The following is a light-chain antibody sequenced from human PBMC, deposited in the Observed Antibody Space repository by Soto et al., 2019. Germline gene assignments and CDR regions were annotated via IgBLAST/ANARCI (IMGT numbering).Light chain of an antibody. V-gene: IGKV1-33*01. CDR2: DAS. Sequence: DIQMTQSPSSLSASVGDRVTITCQASQDTSNYLNWDQQKPGKAPKLLIYDASNLETGVPSRFCGSGSGTDFNLTISSLQPEDIATYYCQQYDSLPRTFGQGTKVEIK. CDR1: QDTSNY. CDR3: QQYDSLPRT. J-gene: IGKJ1*01.